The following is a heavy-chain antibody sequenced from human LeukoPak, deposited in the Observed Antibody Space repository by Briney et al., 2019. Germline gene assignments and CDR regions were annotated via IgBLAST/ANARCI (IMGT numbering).Heavy chain of an antibody. Sequence: SVKVSCKASGGTFSSYAISWVRQAPGQGGEWMGRIIPIFGTANYAQKFQGRVTITTDESTSTAYMELSSLRSEDTAVYYCARGPYGEFDYWGQGTLVTVSS. V-gene: IGHV1-69*05. CDR1: GGTFSSYA. CDR3: ARGPYGEFDY. CDR2: IIPIFGTA. D-gene: IGHD4-17*01. J-gene: IGHJ4*02.